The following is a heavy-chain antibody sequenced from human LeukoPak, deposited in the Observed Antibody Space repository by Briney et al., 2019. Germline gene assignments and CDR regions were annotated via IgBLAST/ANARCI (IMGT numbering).Heavy chain of an antibody. CDR3: ARGAGVVPAIPYGMDV. D-gene: IGHD2-2*01. Sequence: SETLSLTCAVYGGSFSGYYWNWIRQPPGKGLEWIGEINHSGSTNYNPPLKSRVTISVDTSKNQFSLKLSSVTAADTAVYYCARGAGVVPAIPYGMDVWGKGTTVTVSS. J-gene: IGHJ6*04. CDR2: INHSGST. V-gene: IGHV4-34*01. CDR1: GGSFSGYY.